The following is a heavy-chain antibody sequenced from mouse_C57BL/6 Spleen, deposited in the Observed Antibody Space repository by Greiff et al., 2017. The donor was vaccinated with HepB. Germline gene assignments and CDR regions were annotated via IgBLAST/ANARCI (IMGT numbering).Heavy chain of an antibody. CDR2: IHPNSGST. CDR3: ARGRYYDYDDY. D-gene: IGHD2-4*01. J-gene: IGHJ2*01. CDR1: GYTFTSYW. Sequence: QVQLQQSGAELVKPGASVKLSCKASGYTFTSYWMHWVKQRPGQGLEWIGMIHPNSGSTNYNEKFKSKATLTVDKSSSTAYMQLSSLTSEDSAVYYCARGRYYDYDDYWGQGTTLTVSS. V-gene: IGHV1-64*01.